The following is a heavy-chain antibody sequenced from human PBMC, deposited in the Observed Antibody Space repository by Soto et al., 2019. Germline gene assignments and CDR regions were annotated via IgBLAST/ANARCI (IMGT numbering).Heavy chain of an antibody. CDR1: GGSISSSSYY. D-gene: IGHD2-15*01. J-gene: IGHJ4*02. CDR2: IYYSGTS. Sequence: SETLSLTCGVSGGSISSSSYYWDWIRQPPGKGLEWIGTIYYSGTSNYNPSLKSRVTISVDTSKNQFSLKLSSVTAADTAVYYCTRHAIGVVVPAAIRNWGQGSLVTVSS. CDR3: TRHAIGVVVPAAIRN. V-gene: IGHV4-39*01.